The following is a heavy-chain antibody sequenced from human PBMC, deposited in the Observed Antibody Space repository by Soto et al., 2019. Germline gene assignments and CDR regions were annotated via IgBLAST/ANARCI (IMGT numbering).Heavy chain of an antibody. CDR2: IYPGDSDT. CDR3: ARRYCSXGSCYSAQGRTINWFDP. Sequence: GESLKISCKGSGYSFTIYWIGWVRQMPGKGLEWMGIIYPGDSDTRYSPSFQGQVTISADKSISTAYLQWSSLKASDTAMYYCARRYCSXGSCYSAQGRTINWFDPWGQGTLVTVSS. V-gene: IGHV5-51*01. CDR1: GYSFTIYW. J-gene: IGHJ5*02. D-gene: IGHD2-15*01.